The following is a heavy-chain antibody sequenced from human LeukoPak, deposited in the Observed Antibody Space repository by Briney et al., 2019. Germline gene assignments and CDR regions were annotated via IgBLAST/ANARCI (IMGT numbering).Heavy chain of an antibody. CDR1: GFIFGTYG. CDR3: AKDMGYTFGHAFDY. V-gene: IGHV3-30*18. Sequence: GGSLRLSCVGSGFIFGTYGMHWVRQAPGKGLEWVALTSYDGSNKYYADSVKGRFTISRDNSKNTLYLQMNSLRTEDTAMYYCAKDMGYTFGHAFDYWGQGTLVTVSS. J-gene: IGHJ4*02. CDR2: TSYDGSNK. D-gene: IGHD5-18*01.